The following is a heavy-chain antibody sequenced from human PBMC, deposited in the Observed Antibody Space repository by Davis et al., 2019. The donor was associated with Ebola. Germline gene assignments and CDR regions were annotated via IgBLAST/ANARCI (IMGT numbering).Heavy chain of an antibody. CDR3: TTVGGYIYGQRDY. CDR2: IKRKADGGTT. Sequence: GESLKISCAVSGFAFSNARMNWVRQAPGKGLEWVGRIKRKADGGTTDHAAPVKGRFTISREDSKNTLYLQMNSLKTEDTAVYYCTTVGGYIYGQRDYWGQGALVTVSS. V-gene: IGHV3-15*07. CDR1: GFAFSNAR. D-gene: IGHD5-18*01. J-gene: IGHJ4*02.